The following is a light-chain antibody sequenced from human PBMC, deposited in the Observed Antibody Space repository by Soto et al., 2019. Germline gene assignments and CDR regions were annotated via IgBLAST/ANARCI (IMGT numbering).Light chain of an antibody. CDR1: QSISSSY. V-gene: IGKV3-20*01. CDR3: QQYGNSPLT. J-gene: IGKJ4*01. Sequence: EIVLTQSPGTLSLSPGERTTLSCRASQSISSSYLAWYQHKPGQAPRLLIYGASSRATGIPDRFSGRGSGKDFTLTISRLEPEDLAVYYCQQYGNSPLTFGGGTKVEIK. CDR2: GAS.